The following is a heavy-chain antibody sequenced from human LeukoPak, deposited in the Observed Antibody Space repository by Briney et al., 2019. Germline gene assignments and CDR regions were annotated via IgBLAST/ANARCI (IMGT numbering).Heavy chain of an antibody. CDR2: ISGSGGST. D-gene: IGHD1-26*01. CDR3: AKDLSGSYYYFGY. J-gene: IGHJ4*02. V-gene: IGHV3-23*01. Sequence: GGSLRLSCAASGFTFSSYGMSWVRQAPGKGLEWVSAISGSGGSTYYADSVKGRFTISRDNSKNTLYLQMNSLRAEDTAVYYCAKDLSGSYYYFGYWGQGTLVTVSS. CDR1: GFTFSSYG.